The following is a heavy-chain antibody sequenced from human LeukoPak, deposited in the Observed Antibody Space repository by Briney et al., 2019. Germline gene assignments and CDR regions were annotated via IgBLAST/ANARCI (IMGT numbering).Heavy chain of an antibody. CDR3: ARYGYSYGSYYYYGMDV. D-gene: IGHD5-18*01. CDR1: GGSFSGYY. CDR2: INHSGST. V-gene: IGHV4-34*01. J-gene: IGHJ6*02. Sequence: SETLSLTCAVYGGSFSGYYWSWIRQPPGKGLEWIGEINHSGSTNYNPSLKSRVTISVDTSKNQFSLRLSSVTAADTAVYYCARYGYSYGSYYYYGMDVWGQGTTVTVSS.